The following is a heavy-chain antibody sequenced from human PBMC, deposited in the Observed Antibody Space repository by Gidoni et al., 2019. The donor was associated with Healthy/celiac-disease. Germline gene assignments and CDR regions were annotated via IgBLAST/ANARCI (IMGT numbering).Heavy chain of an antibody. CDR3: ARGGAAAGIVRRYYYYMDV. D-gene: IGHD6-13*01. J-gene: IGHJ6*03. V-gene: IGHV4-34*01. Sequence: QVQLQQWGAGLLKPSETLSLTCAVYGGSFSGYYWSWIRQPPGKGLEWIGEINHSGSTNYNPSLKSRVTISVDTSKNQFSLKLSSVTAADTAVYYCARGGAAAGIVRRYYYYMDVWGKGTTVTVSS. CDR1: GGSFSGYY. CDR2: INHSGST.